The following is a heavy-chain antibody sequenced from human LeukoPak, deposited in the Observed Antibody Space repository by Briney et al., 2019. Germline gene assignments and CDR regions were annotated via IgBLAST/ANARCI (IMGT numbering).Heavy chain of an antibody. D-gene: IGHD2-15*01. CDR1: GFTFSSYG. Sequence: GGSLRLSCAASGFTFSSYGMTWVRQAPGKGLEWVSVISGGGDGTHYADSVKGRFIISRDNSKNTLYLQMNSLRVEDTAVYYCASYCLGGSCYHGLVVWGQGTTVTVSS. J-gene: IGHJ6*02. CDR3: ASYCLGGSCYHGLVV. CDR2: ISGGGDGT. V-gene: IGHV3-23*01.